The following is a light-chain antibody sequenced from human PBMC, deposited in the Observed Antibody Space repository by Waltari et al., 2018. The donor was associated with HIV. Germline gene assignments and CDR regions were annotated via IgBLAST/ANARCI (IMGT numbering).Light chain of an antibody. CDR3: QQYDSDPS. J-gene: IGKJ5*01. CDR2: KSS. Sequence: ILMTQSPSPLSAFVGDRVSITCRASMSVNTWLAWYQQKPGRPPKLLIYKSSILQGGVPTRFSGSGSGTKFTLTITSLQPDDFATYYCQQYDSDPSFGQGTRL. CDR1: MSVNTW. V-gene: IGKV1-5*03.